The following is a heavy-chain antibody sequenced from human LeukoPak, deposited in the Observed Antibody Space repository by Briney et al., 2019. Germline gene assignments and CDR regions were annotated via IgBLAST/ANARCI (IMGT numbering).Heavy chain of an antibody. CDR2: ISSSSSYI. CDR3: ASGYYYDSSGFQSHAFDI. Sequence: GGSLRLSCAASGFTFNSYSMNWVRQAPGKGLEWVSSISSSSSYIYYADSVKGRFTISRDNAKHSLYLQMNSLRAEDTAVYYCASGYYYDSSGFQSHAFDIWGQGTMVTVSS. V-gene: IGHV3-21*01. D-gene: IGHD3-22*01. J-gene: IGHJ3*02. CDR1: GFTFNSYS.